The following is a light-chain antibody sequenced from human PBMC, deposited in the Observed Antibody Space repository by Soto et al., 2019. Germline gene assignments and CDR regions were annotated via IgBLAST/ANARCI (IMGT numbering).Light chain of an antibody. CDR1: QSVSSN. Sequence: EIVMTQSPATLSVSPGERATLSCRASQSVSSNLAWYQQKPGQAPRLLIYGASTRATGIPARFSGSGSGTEFTLTISSLQSEDFALYYCQQYATYPLTFGGGTKV. CDR3: QQYATYPLT. J-gene: IGKJ4*01. V-gene: IGKV3-15*01. CDR2: GAS.